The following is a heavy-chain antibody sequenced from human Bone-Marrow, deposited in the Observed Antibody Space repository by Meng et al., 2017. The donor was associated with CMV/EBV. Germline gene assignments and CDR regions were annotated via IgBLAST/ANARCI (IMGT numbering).Heavy chain of an antibody. J-gene: IGHJ4*02. CDR2: ISAYNGNT. CDR1: GYTFTSYG. CDR3: AREALDY. Sequence: ASVKVSCKASGYTFTSYGISWVRQAPGQGLEWMVWISAYNGNTIYAQKLHGRVTMTTDTSTSTAYMELMSLRSGDTAVYSCAREALDYWGQGTMVTVSS. V-gene: IGHV1-18*01.